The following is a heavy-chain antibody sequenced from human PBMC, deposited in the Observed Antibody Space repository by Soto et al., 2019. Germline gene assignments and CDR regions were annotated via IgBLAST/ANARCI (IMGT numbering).Heavy chain of an antibody. CDR2: INPNGGDT. V-gene: IGHV1-2*02. Sequence: QVQLVQSGAEVKKPGASVTVSCRASGHSFSAYYMHWVRQAPGQGLEWVGWINPNGGDTKYAQKFQGRVTMTRDSSTKTVDMELTRLRSNDTAVYSCARARIRFFDCVPEYYYYARDVGGQGTTVTFSS. CDR1: GHSFSAYY. J-gene: IGHJ6*02. D-gene: IGHD3-9*01. CDR3: ARARIRFFDCVPEYYYYARDV.